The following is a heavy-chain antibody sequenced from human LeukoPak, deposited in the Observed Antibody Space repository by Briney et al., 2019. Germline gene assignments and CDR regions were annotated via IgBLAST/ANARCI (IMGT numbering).Heavy chain of an antibody. CDR1: GYSFTTYW. CDR3: ARLTCYDNSGYL. J-gene: IGHJ4*02. D-gene: IGHD3-22*01. CDR2: IYPGDSDT. Sequence: GESLKISCKASGYSFTTYWIAWVRQMPGKGLECMGVIYPGDSDTRYSPSFQGQVTISADKSISTAYLQWNSLKASDTAMYYCARLTCYDNSGYLWGQGTLVTVSS. V-gene: IGHV5-51*01.